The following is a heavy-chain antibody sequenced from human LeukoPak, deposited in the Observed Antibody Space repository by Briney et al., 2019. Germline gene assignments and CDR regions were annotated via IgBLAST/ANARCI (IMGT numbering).Heavy chain of an antibody. J-gene: IGHJ4*02. CDR2: IYYSGST. CDR1: GGSIRGYY. D-gene: IGHD3-22*01. Sequence: SETLSLTCTVSGGSIRGYYWGWIRQPPGKGLEWIGSIYYSGSTYYNPSLKSRVTISVDTSKNQFSLKLSSVTAADTAVYYCARSDSSGPNTPWDYWGQGTLVTVSS. CDR3: ARSDSSGPNTPWDY. V-gene: IGHV4-39*07.